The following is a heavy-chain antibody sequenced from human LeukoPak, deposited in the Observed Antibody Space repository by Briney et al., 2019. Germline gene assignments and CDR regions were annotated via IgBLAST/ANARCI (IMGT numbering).Heavy chain of an antibody. CDR3: AREYGGPFDY. CDR1: GYTFTGYY. V-gene: IGHV7-4-1*02. D-gene: IGHD4-23*01. J-gene: IGHJ4*02. Sequence: GASVKVSCKASGYTFTGYYMHWVRQAPGQGLEWMGWINTNTGNPTYAQGFTGRFVFSLDTSVSAAYLQISSLKAEDTAVYYCAREYGGPFDYWGQGTLVTVSS. CDR2: INTNTGNP.